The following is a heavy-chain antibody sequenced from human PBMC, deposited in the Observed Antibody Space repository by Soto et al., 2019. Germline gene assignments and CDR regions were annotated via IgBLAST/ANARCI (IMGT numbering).Heavy chain of an antibody. CDR3: ARDENRKIAAAGTGYYYGMDV. V-gene: IGHV4-30-4*01. J-gene: IGHJ6*02. CDR2: IYYSGST. CDR1: GGSISSGDYY. D-gene: IGHD6-13*01. Sequence: SETLSLTCTVSGGSISSGDYYWSWIRQPPGKGLEWIGYIYYSGSTYYNPSLKSRVTISVDTSKNQFSLKLSSVTAADTAVYYCARDENRKIAAAGTGYYYGMDVWGQGTTVTVSS.